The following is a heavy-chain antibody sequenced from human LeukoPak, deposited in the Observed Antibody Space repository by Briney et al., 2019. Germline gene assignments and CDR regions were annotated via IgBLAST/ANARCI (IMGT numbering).Heavy chain of an antibody. CDR3: ASLGYSKGYYYGMGV. J-gene: IGHJ6*02. Sequence: HAGGSLRLSCAASGFTFSSYWMHWVRQAPGKGLVWVSRINSEGSSTSYADSVKGRFTISRDNAKNTLYLQMNSLRAEDTALYYCASLGYSKGYYYGMGVWGQGTTVTVSS. CDR1: GFTFSSYW. V-gene: IGHV3-74*01. CDR2: INSEGSST. D-gene: IGHD4-11*01.